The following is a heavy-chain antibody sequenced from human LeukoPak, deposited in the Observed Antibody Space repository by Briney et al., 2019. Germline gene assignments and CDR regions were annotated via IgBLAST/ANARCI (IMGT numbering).Heavy chain of an antibody. CDR1: GYTFTSYG. V-gene: IGHV1-18*01. J-gene: IGHJ4*02. Sequence: ASVKVSCKASGYTFTSYGISWVRQAPGQGLEWMGWISAYNGNTNYAQKFQGRVTMTTDTSTSTAYMEVRSLRSDDTAVYYCARDEVAVAGKKVDYWGQGTLVTVSS. D-gene: IGHD6-19*01. CDR2: ISAYNGNT. CDR3: ARDEVAVAGKKVDY.